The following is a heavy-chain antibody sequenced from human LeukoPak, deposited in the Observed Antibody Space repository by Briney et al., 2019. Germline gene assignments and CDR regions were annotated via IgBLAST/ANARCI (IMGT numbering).Heavy chain of an antibody. V-gene: IGHV3-23*01. Sequence: GGSLRLSCAASGFTVSSKYMSWVRQAPGKGLEWVSAISGSGGSTYYADSVKGRFTISRDNSKNTLYLQMNSLRAEDTAVYYCAKVVGGYFDYWGQGTLVTVSS. D-gene: IGHD1-26*01. CDR3: AKVVGGYFDY. CDR1: GFTVSSKY. J-gene: IGHJ4*02. CDR2: ISGSGGST.